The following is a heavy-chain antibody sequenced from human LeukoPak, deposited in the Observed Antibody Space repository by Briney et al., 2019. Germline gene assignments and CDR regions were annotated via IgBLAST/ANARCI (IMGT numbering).Heavy chain of an antibody. CDR3: ARGWQLGGDLGDAFDI. Sequence: SVKVSCKASGGTFSSYAISWVRQAPGQGLEWMGGIIPIFGTTNYAQKFQGRVTITADESTSTAYMELSSLRSEDTAVYYCARGWQLGGDLGDAFDIWGQGTMVTVSS. CDR1: GGTFSSYA. J-gene: IGHJ3*02. CDR2: IIPIFGTT. V-gene: IGHV1-69*01. D-gene: IGHD2-21*01.